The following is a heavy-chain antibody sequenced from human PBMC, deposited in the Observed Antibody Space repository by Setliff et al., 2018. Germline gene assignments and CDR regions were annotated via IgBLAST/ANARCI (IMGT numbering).Heavy chain of an antibody. Sequence: GGSLRLSCAASGFTFSSYSMNWVRQAPGKGLEWVSSISSSSSYIYYADSVKGRFTIARDNAKNSLYLQMNSLRAEDTAVYYCASGSLTRGVNYYWGQGTLVTVSS. CDR3: ASGSLTRGVNYY. D-gene: IGHD3-10*01. CDR1: GFTFSSYS. CDR2: ISSSSSYI. V-gene: IGHV3-21*01. J-gene: IGHJ4*02.